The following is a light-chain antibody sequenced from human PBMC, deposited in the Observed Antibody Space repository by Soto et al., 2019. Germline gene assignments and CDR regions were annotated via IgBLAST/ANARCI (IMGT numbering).Light chain of an antibody. CDR2: DNN. CDR1: SSNIGAGYD. V-gene: IGLV1-40*01. Sequence: QSVLTQPPSVSGAPGQRVTISFTWSSSNIGAGYDVHWYQQVPGTAPRLVIYDNNNRPSGVPDRFSGSKSGTSGSLAIIGLQAEDEADYYCQSYDSGLSVVFGGGTKLTVL. J-gene: IGLJ3*02. CDR3: QSYDSGLSVV.